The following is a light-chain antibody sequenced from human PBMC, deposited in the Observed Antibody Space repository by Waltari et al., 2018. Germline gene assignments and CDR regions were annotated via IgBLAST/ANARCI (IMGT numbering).Light chain of an antibody. J-gene: IGLJ3*02. Sequence: SYELTQPPPVSVSSGQTASITCSGDKLGDQYACWYQQTPGQSSLLVIYQDSKRPSGIPELFSGSNSGNTATLTISGTQAMDEADYYCQAWDSSTGGVFGGGTKLTVL. CDR2: QDS. CDR3: QAWDSSTGGV. CDR1: KLGDQY. V-gene: IGLV3-1*01.